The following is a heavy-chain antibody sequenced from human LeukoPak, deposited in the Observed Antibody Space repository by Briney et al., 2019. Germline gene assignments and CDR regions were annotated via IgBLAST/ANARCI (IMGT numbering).Heavy chain of an antibody. Sequence: GGSLRLSCAASGFTFSSYWMHWVRQAPGKGLVWVSRINSDGSSTSYADSVKGRFTISRDNAKNTLYLQMNSLRAEDTAVYYCAREFRFYSGYAEGGEGRFDPWGQGTLVTVSS. D-gene: IGHD5-12*01. J-gene: IGHJ5*02. V-gene: IGHV3-74*01. CDR3: AREFRFYSGYAEGGEGRFDP. CDR2: INSDGSST. CDR1: GFTFSSYW.